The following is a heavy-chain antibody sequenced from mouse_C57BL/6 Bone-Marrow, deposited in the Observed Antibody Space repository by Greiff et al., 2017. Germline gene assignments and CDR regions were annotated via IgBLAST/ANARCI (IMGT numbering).Heavy chain of an antibody. V-gene: IGHV1-50*01. CDR1: GYTFTSYW. D-gene: IGHD1-1*01. Sequence: QVQLQQPGAELVKPGASVKLSCKASGYTFTSYWMQWVKQRPGQGLEWIGEIDPSGSYTNYNHKFKGKATLTVDTSSTTAYMQLSSLTSEDSAVYYCAVCSFPVVADFDYWGQGTTLTVSS. J-gene: IGHJ2*01. CDR2: IDPSGSYT. CDR3: AVCSFPVVADFDY.